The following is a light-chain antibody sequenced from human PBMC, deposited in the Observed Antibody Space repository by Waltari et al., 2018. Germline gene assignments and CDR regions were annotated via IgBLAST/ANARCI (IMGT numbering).Light chain of an antibody. V-gene: IGKV1-5*03. J-gene: IGKJ2*01. Sequence: DIQMTQSPSTLSASVGDRVTITCRASQSISSWLAWYQQKPGKAPKLLIYKASSLESGVPSRFSGSGSGTEFTLTISSLQPDDFATYYRQQYNSYQYTFGQGTKLEIK. CDR3: QQYNSYQYT. CDR2: KAS. CDR1: QSISSW.